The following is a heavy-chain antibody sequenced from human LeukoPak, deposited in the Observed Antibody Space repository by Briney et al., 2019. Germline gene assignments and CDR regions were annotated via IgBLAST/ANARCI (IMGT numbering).Heavy chain of an antibody. CDR3: ARDTLNYYYYYGMDV. J-gene: IGHJ6*02. CDR2: IYYSGST. V-gene: IGHV4-59*01. CDR1: GGSISSYY. Sequence: SETLSLTCTVSGGSISSYYWSWIRQPPGKGLEWIGYIYYSGSTNYNPSLKSRVTISVDTSKNQFSLKLSSVTAADTAVYYCARDTLNYYYYYGMDVWGQGTTVTVSS.